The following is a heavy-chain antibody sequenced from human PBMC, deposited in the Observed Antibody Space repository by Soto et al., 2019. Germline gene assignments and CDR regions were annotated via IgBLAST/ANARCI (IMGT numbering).Heavy chain of an antibody. D-gene: IGHD6-6*01. CDR2: INPTSGGT. CDR1: GYTFTSSY. CDR3: ARGPRAPGLDV. Sequence: GASVEVSCKASGYTFTSSYIHWVRQAPGQGPEGMGIINPTSGGTRYAQNLQGRVTMTRDTSTRTVYMELKSLRSDDTAVYYCARGPRAPGLDVWGQGPTSTFS. V-gene: IGHV1-46*01. J-gene: IGHJ6*02.